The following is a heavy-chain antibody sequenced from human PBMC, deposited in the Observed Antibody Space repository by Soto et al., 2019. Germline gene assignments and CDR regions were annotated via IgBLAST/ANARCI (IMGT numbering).Heavy chain of an antibody. CDR2: IYYTGTT. V-gene: IGHV4-31*03. J-gene: IGHJ4*02. CDR1: GGSINSGGYY. Sequence: PSETLSLTCTVSGGSINSGGYYWNWIRQHPGKGLEWIGFIYYTGTTSYNPSLKSRVAISVDKSQNQFSLKLNSVTAADTAMYYCARYCYSTTCLRGFDYWGQGIQVTVSS. D-gene: IGHD2-2*01. CDR3: ARYCYSTTCLRGFDY.